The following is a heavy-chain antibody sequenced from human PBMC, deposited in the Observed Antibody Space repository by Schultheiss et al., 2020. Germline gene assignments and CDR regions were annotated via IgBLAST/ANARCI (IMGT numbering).Heavy chain of an antibody. CDR3: ARDQGDSDYGGNSDSAFDI. D-gene: IGHD4-23*01. J-gene: IGHJ3*02. CDR1: GGSISSYY. Sequence: SETLSLTCTVSGGSISSYYWSWIRQPAGKGLEWIGRIYTSGSTNYNPSLKSRVTISVDTSKNQFSLKLSSVTAADTAVYYCARDQGDSDYGGNSDSAFDIWGQGTIVTVSS. CDR2: IYTSGST. V-gene: IGHV4-4*07.